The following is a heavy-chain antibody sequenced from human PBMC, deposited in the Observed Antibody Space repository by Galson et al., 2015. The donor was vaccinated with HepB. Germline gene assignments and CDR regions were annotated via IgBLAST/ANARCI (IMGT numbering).Heavy chain of an antibody. CDR3: ARDAGGVVRFYYFDY. Sequence: SLRLSCAASGFTFSNYALHWVRQAPGKGLEWVAVISYDGSIKYYADSVKGRFTISRDNSKNTVFLQMNSLRAEDTAVYYCARDAGGVVRFYYFDYWGQGTLVTVSS. D-gene: IGHD3-3*01. CDR2: ISYDGSIK. J-gene: IGHJ4*02. CDR1: GFTFSNYA. V-gene: IGHV3-30-3*01.